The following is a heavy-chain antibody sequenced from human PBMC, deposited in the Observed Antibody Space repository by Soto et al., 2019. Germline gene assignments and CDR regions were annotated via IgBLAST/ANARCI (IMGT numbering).Heavy chain of an antibody. J-gene: IGHJ2*01. D-gene: IGHD3-10*01. V-gene: IGHV4-34*01. CDR1: GGSFSDYY. CDR3: AREVPSRYFDL. Sequence: QVRLQQWGAGLLKPSETLPLTCAVYGGSFSDYYWSWIRQPPGKGLEWIGEIHHSGSTNYNPSLKSRVTISVDTSKNQFSLKLNSVTAADTAVYYCAREVPSRYFDLWGRGTPVTVSS. CDR2: IHHSGST.